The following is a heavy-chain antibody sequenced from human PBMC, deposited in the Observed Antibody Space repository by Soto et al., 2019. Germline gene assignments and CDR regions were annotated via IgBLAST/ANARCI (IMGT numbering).Heavy chain of an antibody. CDR2: ISGNSGKT. V-gene: IGHV3-23*01. J-gene: IGHJ4*02. D-gene: IGHD2-21*02. CDR1: GVGLSTYA. CDR3: ALPSCGGDCYSPFDY. Sequence: EVQLLESGGGFVQPGGWLRLSCTASGVGLSTYAISWVRQAPGQGLEWGSVISGNSGKTDYAVSVKGRFSSSRDKSENTVYLQMNRPRAEDTAVYYCALPSCGGDCYSPFDYWGQGTLVTVPS.